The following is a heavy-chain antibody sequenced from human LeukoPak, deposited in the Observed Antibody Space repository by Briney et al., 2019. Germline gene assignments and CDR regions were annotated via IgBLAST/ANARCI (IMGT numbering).Heavy chain of an antibody. V-gene: IGHV3-30*04. CDR3: ARDNQFYSGSGSPDY. J-gene: IGHJ4*02. D-gene: IGHD3-10*01. CDR1: GFTFSSYA. CDR2: ISYDGSNK. Sequence: GGSLRLSCAASGFTFSSYAMHWVRQAPGKGLEWVAVISYDGSNKYYADSVKGRFTISRDNAKNSLYLQMNRLRDEDTAVYYCARDNQFYSGSGSPDYWGQGTLVTVSS.